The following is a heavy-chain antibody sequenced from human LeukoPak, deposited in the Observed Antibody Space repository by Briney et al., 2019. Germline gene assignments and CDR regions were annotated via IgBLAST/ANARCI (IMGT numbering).Heavy chain of an antibody. V-gene: IGHV4-39*07. Sequence: SETLSLTCTVSGGSISSSSYYWGWIRQPPGKGLEWIGSIYYSGSTYYNPSLKSRVTISVDTSKNQFSLKLSSVTAADTAVYYCASASIRGSYFLVDYWGQGTLVTVSS. D-gene: IGHD1-26*01. CDR2: IYYSGST. CDR1: GGSISSSSYY. J-gene: IGHJ4*02. CDR3: ASASIRGSYFLVDY.